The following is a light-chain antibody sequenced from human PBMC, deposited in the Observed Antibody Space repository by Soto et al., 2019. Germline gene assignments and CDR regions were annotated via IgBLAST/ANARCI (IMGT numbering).Light chain of an antibody. Sequence: QSVLTQPASVSGSPGQSITISCTGTSSDVGGYKYVSWYQQHPDKAPKLIIFEVSNRPSGVSDRFSGSKSDNTASLTISGLQAEDEGDYYCCSYAGDYMFVFGTGTKLTVL. J-gene: IGLJ1*01. CDR2: EVS. CDR3: CSYAGDYMFV. V-gene: IGLV2-14*01. CDR1: SSDVGGYKY.